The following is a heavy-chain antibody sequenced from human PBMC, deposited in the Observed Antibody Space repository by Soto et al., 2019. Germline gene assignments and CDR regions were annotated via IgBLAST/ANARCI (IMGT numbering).Heavy chain of an antibody. CDR2: ISAYNGNT. D-gene: IGHD3-9*01. Sequence: QVQLVQSGAEVKKPGASVKVSCKASGYTFTSYGISWVRQAPGQGLEWMGWISAYNGNTNYAQKPQGRVTMPTDTSTSTAYMELRSLRSDDTAVYYCATDGRPYYDILTGYHDYYMDVWGKGTTVTVSS. CDR1: GYTFTSYG. CDR3: ATDGRPYYDILTGYHDYYMDV. J-gene: IGHJ6*03. V-gene: IGHV1-18*01.